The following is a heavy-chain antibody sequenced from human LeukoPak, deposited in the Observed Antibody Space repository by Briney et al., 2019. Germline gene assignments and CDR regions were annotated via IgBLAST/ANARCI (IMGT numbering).Heavy chain of an antibody. J-gene: IGHJ4*02. CDR1: GFTFSSYG. D-gene: IGHD3-3*01. CDR3: ARGEVLRFLEWSYGDFDY. V-gene: IGHV3-33*08. Sequence: GGSLRLSCAASGFTFSSYGMHWVRQAPGKGLEWVAVIWYDGSNKYYADSVKGRFTISRDNSKNTLYLQMNSLRAEDTAVYYCARGEVLRFLEWSYGDFDYWGQGTLVTVSS. CDR2: IWYDGSNK.